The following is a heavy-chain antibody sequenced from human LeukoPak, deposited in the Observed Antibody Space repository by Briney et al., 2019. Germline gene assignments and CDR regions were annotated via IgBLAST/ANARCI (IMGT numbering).Heavy chain of an antibody. V-gene: IGHV4-34*01. CDR1: GGSFSGYC. Sequence: PSETLSLTCAVYGGSFSGYCWSWIRQPPGKGLEWIGEINHSGSTNYNPSLKSRVTISVDTSKNQFSLKLSSVTAADTAVYYCARGWVYCSSTSCYRNYYCYGMDVWGQGTTVTVSS. J-gene: IGHJ6*02. CDR2: INHSGST. CDR3: ARGWVYCSSTSCYRNYYCYGMDV. D-gene: IGHD2-2*02.